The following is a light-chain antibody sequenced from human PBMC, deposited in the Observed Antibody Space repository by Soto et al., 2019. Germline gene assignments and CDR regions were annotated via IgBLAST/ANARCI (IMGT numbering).Light chain of an antibody. V-gene: IGKV3-15*01. J-gene: IGKJ2*01. CDR2: GAS. CDR1: QSVGSY. Sequence: EIVMTQSPATLSVSLGDRATLSCRASQSVGSYLAWYQQKPGQAPRLLIYGASTRATGIPARFSGSGSETDFPLTISRLQSEDFAVYYCQQYDSWPPSYTFGQGTKLEIK. CDR3: QQYDSWPPSYT.